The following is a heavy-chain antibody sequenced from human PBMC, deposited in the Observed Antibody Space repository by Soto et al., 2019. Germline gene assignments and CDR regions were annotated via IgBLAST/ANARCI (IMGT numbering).Heavy chain of an antibody. Sequence: ASVKVSCKASGYTFTSYGISWVRQAPEQGLEWMGWISAYNGNTNYAQKLQGRVTMTTDTSTSTAYMELRSLRSDDTAVYYCARLGFEVVAATPAFDYWGQGTLVTVSS. CDR3: ARLGFEVVAATPAFDY. V-gene: IGHV1-18*01. CDR1: GYTFTSYG. D-gene: IGHD2-15*01. CDR2: ISAYNGNT. J-gene: IGHJ4*02.